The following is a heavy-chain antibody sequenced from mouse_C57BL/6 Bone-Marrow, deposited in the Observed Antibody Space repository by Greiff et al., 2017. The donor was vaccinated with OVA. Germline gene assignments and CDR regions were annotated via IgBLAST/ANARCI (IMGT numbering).Heavy chain of an antibody. V-gene: IGHV8-8*01. J-gene: IGHJ3*01. D-gene: IGHD1-1*01. CDR2: IWWDDDK. CDR3: ARTTVVAKGSWFAY. CDR1: GFSLSTFGMG. Sequence: QVTLKESGPGILQPSQTLSLTCSFSGFSLSTFGMGVGWIRQPSGKGLEWLAHIWWDDDKYYNPALKSRLTISKDTSKNQVFLKISNVDTADTATYYCARTTVVAKGSWFAYWGQGTLVTVSA.